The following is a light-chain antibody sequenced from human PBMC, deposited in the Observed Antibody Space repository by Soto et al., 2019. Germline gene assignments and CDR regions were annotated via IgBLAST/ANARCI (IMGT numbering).Light chain of an antibody. CDR2: AAS. J-gene: IGKJ1*01. V-gene: IGKV1-39*01. CDR1: QRISTY. CDR3: QQCYSAPRT. Sequence: DLQMTQSPSTLSAGVGDRVTITCRASQRISTYLNWYQQKPGKAPTLLISAASSLQSGVPSRFSGGGSCTYFTLTINTLQPEDFATYYCQQCYSAPRTFGQGTKVEIK.